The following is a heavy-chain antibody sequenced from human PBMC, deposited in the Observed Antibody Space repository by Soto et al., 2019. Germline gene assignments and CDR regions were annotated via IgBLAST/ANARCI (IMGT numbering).Heavy chain of an antibody. CDR3: ARDRQSGLRAHYFNY. CDR1: ADSVSSNSAA. V-gene: IGHV6-1*01. CDR2: TYYRSKWYN. Sequence: PSQTLSLTCAISADSVSSNSAAWNWIRQSPSIGLEWLGRTYYRSKWYNDYAVSVKSRRTINADTSKNQFSLQLSSVTPEDTAVYSCARDRQSGLRAHYFNYSGQGNLVTVSS. J-gene: IGHJ4*02. D-gene: IGHD5-12*01.